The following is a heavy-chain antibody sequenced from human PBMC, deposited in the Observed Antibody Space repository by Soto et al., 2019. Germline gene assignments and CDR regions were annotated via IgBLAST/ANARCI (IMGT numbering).Heavy chain of an antibody. CDR1: GGSISSYY. J-gene: IGHJ5*02. CDR3: ARTALGWFDP. V-gene: IGHV4-59*01. D-gene: IGHD2-21*02. Sequence: SETLSLTCSVYGGSISSYYWGWIRQPPGKGLEWIGYIFYSGRSGSTNYNPSLKSRVTISVDTSKNQFSLKLSSVTAADTAVYYCARTALGWFDPWGQGTLVTVSS. CDR2: IFYSGRSGST.